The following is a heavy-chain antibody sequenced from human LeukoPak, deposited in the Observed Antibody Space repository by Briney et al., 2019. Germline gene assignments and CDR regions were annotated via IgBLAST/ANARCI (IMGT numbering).Heavy chain of an antibody. CDR1: GFTFSSNG. Sequence: EGSLRLFCAASGFTFSSNGMHWVRQAPGKGLEWVAFIRFDGSNKYYADSVKGRLTISRDNSKNTLYLQMNSLRDEDTAVYYCVWFGDTRILYWGQGTLVTVSS. CDR3: VWFGDTRILY. CDR2: IRFDGSNK. J-gene: IGHJ4*02. D-gene: IGHD3-10*01. V-gene: IGHV3-30*02.